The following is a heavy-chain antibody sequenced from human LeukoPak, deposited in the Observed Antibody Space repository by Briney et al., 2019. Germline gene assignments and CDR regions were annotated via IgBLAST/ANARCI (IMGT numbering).Heavy chain of an antibody. V-gene: IGHV3-21*01. CDR2: ISDRGSYI. D-gene: IGHD2-2*01. Sequence: GGSLRLSCTASGFTFNTYSMNWVRLAPGKGLEWVASISDRGSYIYYADSVKGRFTISRDNAKNPLYLQMNSLRADDTAAYYCANHLACGSTSCPSFDDWGQGTLVTVSS. CDR1: GFTFNTYS. J-gene: IGHJ4*02. CDR3: ANHLACGSTSCPSFDD.